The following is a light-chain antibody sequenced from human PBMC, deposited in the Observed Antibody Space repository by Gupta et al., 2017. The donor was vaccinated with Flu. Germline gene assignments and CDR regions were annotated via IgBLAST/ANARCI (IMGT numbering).Light chain of an antibody. V-gene: IGKV2-30*01. CDR3: MHSTRWPWT. CDR2: KAY. CDR1: ESLVYSDGDSY. J-gene: IGKJ1*01. Sequence: DAVMTKYPLSLPVTLGQPASISCRSSESLVYSDGDSYGSRLHTRPGEDPRRLMYKAYNRDFGVPERSGGSASRADFTMTSSRLEAEDVGDYYCMHSTRWPWTFGQGTKVEI.